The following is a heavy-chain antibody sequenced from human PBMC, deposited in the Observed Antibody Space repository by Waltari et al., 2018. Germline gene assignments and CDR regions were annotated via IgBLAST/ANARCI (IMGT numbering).Heavy chain of an antibody. CDR2: ISSSSSTI. CDR3: ARGRTAGDNWFDP. CDR1: GLPFGSKG. D-gene: IGHD2-8*02. V-gene: IGHV3-48*01. Sequence: EVQLVESGGGWDQLGGSRDSSCQAVGLPFGSKGMNWVRQAPGKGLEWLSYISSSSSTIYYADSVKGRFTISRDNAKNSLDLQMNSLRAEDTGVYYCARGRTAGDNWFDPWGQGTLVTVSS. J-gene: IGHJ5*02.